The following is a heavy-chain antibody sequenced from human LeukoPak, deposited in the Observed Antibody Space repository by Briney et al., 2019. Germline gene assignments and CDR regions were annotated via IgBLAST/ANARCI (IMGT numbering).Heavy chain of an antibody. J-gene: IGHJ4*02. Sequence: PGGSLRLSCAASGFTFSSYAMHWVRQAPGKGLEWVAVISYDGSNKYYADSVKGRFTISRDNSKNTLYLQMNSLRAEDTAVYYCARAKFYAPAAYGIAVAGTLGYWGQGTLVTVSS. CDR2: ISYDGSNK. CDR3: ARAKFYAPAAYGIAVAGTLGY. CDR1: GFTFSSYA. V-gene: IGHV3-30*04. D-gene: IGHD6-19*01.